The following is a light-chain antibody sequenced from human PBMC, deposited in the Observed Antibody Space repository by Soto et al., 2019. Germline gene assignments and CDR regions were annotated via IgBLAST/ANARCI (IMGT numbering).Light chain of an antibody. Sequence: QSVLAQPPPGSGSPGHSVTISSTGTSSDVRGYNYASWYQQHPGKAPKLLIYEVSNRPSGVSNRFSGSKSGNTAPLTISGLQAEDEAHYYCSSSTSSSTYVFGTGTKVTVL. CDR2: EVS. CDR3: SSSTSSSTYV. J-gene: IGLJ1*01. CDR1: SSDVRGYNY. V-gene: IGLV2-14*01.